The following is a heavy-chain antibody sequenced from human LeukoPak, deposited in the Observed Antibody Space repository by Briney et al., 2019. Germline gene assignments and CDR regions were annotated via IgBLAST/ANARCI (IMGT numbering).Heavy chain of an antibody. D-gene: IGHD3-3*01. J-gene: IGHJ4*02. V-gene: IGHV3-48*03. CDR3: ARGGFLFFFDY. CDR2: ISSVGSTI. Sequence: PGGSLRLSCAASGFTFSNYEMHWVRQAPGKGLEWLSYISSVGSTIYYADAVKGRFTISRDSAKNSLYLQMDSLRPEDTAVYYCARGGFLFFFDYWSQGTLVTVSS. CDR1: GFTFSNYE.